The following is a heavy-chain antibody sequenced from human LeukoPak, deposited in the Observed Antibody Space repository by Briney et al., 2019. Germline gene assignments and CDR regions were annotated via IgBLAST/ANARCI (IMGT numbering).Heavy chain of an antibody. CDR2: IYYSGST. V-gene: IGHV4-61*08. CDR1: GGSISSGGYY. J-gene: IGHJ4*02. Sequence: PSETLSLTCTVSGGSISSGGYYWSWIRQHPGKGLEWIGYIYYSGSTNYNPSPKSRVTISVDTSKNQFSLKLSSVTAADTAVYYCARHGSGYCSSTSCSPKWGQGTLVTVSS. D-gene: IGHD2-2*03. CDR3: ARHGSGYCSSTSCSPK.